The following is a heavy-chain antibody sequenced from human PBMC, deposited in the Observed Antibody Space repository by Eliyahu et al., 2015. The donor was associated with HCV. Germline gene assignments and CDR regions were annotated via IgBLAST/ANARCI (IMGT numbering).Heavy chain of an antibody. D-gene: IGHD3-22*01. CDR3: ARDPSNYDNNDY. CDR1: GXSFSDYS. Sequence: EVQLVESGGGLVKPGGSLXLSCAASGXSFSDYSMNWVRQAPGQGLEWVSSISGAGSHIDYADSVKGRFTISRDNTKNSLYLQMDSLRVDDTAVYYCARDPSNYDNNDYWGQGTLVTVSS. CDR2: ISGAGSHI. J-gene: IGHJ4*02. V-gene: IGHV3-21*02.